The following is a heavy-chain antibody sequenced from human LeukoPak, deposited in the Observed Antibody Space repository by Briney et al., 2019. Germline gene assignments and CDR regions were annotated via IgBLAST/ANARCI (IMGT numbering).Heavy chain of an antibody. CDR3: GRTGDLSDY. V-gene: IGHV3-7*01. CDR1: GVSFSSDW. J-gene: IGHJ4*02. CDR2: IRQDGSEK. D-gene: IGHD7-27*01. Sequence: GGTLRLSCAASGVSFSSDWMSWVRGAPGKGLEWLANIRQDGSEKFYVASVKVRFTISRDNAKNSLYLQRSSLRAEDTAVYYGGRTGDLSDYWGQGTLVTVSS.